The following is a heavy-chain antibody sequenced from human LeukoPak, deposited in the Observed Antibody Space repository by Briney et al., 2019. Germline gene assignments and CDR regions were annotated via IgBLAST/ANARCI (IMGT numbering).Heavy chain of an antibody. CDR1: GFTFSDHY. Sequence: KPGGSLRLSCAASGFTFSDHYMSWIRQAPGKGLEWASYISSSSSTIFYADSVKGRFTISRDNAKKSLYLQMNSLRAEDTAVYYCARDGSSWNFDYWGQGILVTVTS. CDR2: ISSSSSTI. D-gene: IGHD6-13*01. CDR3: ARDGSSWNFDY. J-gene: IGHJ4*02. V-gene: IGHV3-11*01.